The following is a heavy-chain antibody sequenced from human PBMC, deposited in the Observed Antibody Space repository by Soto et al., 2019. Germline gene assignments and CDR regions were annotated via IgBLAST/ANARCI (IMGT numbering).Heavy chain of an antibody. J-gene: IGHJ4*02. Sequence: GGSLRLSCAASGFTSSGSAMHWVRQAPGKGLEWVGRIRSKANNHATAYAASVRGRFIISRDDSKNTAYLQMNSLRTEDTAVYYCTRRLVTTVSDYWGQGTLVTVSS. CDR3: TRRLVTTVSDY. CDR2: IRSKANNHAT. D-gene: IGHD4-17*01. CDR1: GFTSSGSA. V-gene: IGHV3-73*01.